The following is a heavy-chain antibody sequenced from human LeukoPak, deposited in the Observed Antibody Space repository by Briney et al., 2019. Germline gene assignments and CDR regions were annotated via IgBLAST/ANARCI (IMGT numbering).Heavy chain of an antibody. CDR3: ARDSSPDQLWLNYYYGMDV. CDR2: IWYDGSNK. J-gene: IGHJ6*02. CDR1: GFTFSSYG. D-gene: IGHD5-18*01. Sequence: GGSLRLSCAASGFTFSSYGMHWVRQAPGEGLEWVAVIWYDGSNKYYADSVKGRFTISRDNSKNTLYLQMNSLRAEDTAVYYCARDSSPDQLWLNYYYGMDVWGQGTTVTVSS. V-gene: IGHV3-33*01.